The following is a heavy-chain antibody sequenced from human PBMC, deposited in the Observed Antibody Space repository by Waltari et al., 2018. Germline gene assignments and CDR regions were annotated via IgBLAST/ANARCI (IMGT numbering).Heavy chain of an antibody. V-gene: IGHV1-2*02. CDR2: SDPNMGTT. Sequence: QVQLVQSGAEVKKPGASVKVSCKASGYPFTGYFIHWVRQAPGHGLEWMGGSDPNMGTTNHAQNVQCMSTMTRASSISPVYVNLSSLRSDDTAVYYCAKRAGNWGPDPSFDYWGQGTLVTVSS. D-gene: IGHD7-27*01. CDR1: GYPFTGYF. J-gene: IGHJ4*02. CDR3: AKRAGNWGPDPSFDY.